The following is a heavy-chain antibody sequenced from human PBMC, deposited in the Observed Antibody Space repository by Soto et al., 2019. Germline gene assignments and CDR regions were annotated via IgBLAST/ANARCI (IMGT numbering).Heavy chain of an antibody. Sequence: QVQLVESGGGVVQPGRSLRLSCAASGFTFSIYGMHWVRQAPGEGLEWVAVISNDGSRTVYANSVKGRFTISRDNSRNTLYLQMNTLTAEDTAVYYCARDDIGDPNALDIWGQGTLVTVSS. CDR3: ARDDIGDPNALDI. CDR2: ISNDGSRT. J-gene: IGHJ3*02. CDR1: GFTFSIYG. D-gene: IGHD2-15*01. V-gene: IGHV3-30*03.